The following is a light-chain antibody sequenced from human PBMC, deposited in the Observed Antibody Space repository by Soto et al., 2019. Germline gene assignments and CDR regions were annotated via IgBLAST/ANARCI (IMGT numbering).Light chain of an antibody. CDR1: QSVSSN. V-gene: IGKV3-15*01. Sequence: EIVMTQSPATLSVSPGERATLSCRASQSVSSNLAWYQQKPGQAPRLLIYGASTRATGIPARFSGSGSGTEFTLNIRSLQSEDFAVYYCQQDNNWPPWTFGQGTKVEIK. CDR2: GAS. CDR3: QQDNNWPPWT. J-gene: IGKJ1*01.